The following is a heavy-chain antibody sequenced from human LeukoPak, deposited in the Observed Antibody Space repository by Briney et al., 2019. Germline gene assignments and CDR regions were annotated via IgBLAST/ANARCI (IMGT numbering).Heavy chain of an antibody. CDR2: IIPILGIA. CDR1: GGTFSSYA. CDR3: ARAEWTTGTTNWFDP. J-gene: IGHJ5*02. D-gene: IGHD1-1*01. Sequence: SVKVSCKASGGTFSSYAISWARQAPGQGLEWMGRIIPILGIANYAQKFQGRVTITADKSTSTAYMELSSLRSEDTAVYYCARAEWTTGTTNWFDPWGQGTLVTVSS. V-gene: IGHV1-69*04.